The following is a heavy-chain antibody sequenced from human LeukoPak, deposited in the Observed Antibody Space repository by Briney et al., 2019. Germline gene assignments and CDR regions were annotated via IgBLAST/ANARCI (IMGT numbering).Heavy chain of an antibody. D-gene: IGHD2-2*01. Sequence: VASVKVSCKASGYTFTSYGISWVRQAPGQGVEWMGGISAYNGKTNYAQKLQGRVTMTTDTSTSTAYFELRSLISDATAVYYCARDGCSSTSCFFDYWGQGTLVTVSS. CDR1: GYTFTSYG. CDR3: ARDGCSSTSCFFDY. J-gene: IGHJ4*02. CDR2: ISAYNGKT. V-gene: IGHV1-18*01.